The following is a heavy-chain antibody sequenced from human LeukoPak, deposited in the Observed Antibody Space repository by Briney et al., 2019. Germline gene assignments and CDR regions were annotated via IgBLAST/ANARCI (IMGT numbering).Heavy chain of an antibody. CDR1: GYSFTSYW. Sequence: GESLKISCQASGYSFTSYWIGWVRQMPGKGLEWMGIIYPGDSDTRYSPSFQGQVTISADKSISTAYLQWSSLKASDTAMYYCARLLHTPSNIYYFDYWGQGTLVTVSS. CDR3: ARLLHTPSNIYYFDY. V-gene: IGHV5-51*01. CDR2: IYPGDSDT. J-gene: IGHJ4*02. D-gene: IGHD1/OR15-1a*01.